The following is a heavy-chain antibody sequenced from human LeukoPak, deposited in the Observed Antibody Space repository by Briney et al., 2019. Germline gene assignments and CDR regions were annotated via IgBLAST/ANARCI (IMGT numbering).Heavy chain of an antibody. CDR1: GYTFTSYD. V-gene: IGHV1-8*01. CDR2: MNPNSGNT. CDR3: ARGKMAGYSYGYYYYYYYMDV. J-gene: IGHJ6*03. Sequence: GASVKVSCQASGYTFTSYDINWVRQATGQGLEWMGWMNPNSGNTGYAQKFQGRVTMTRNTSISTDYMEMSSLRSEDTAVYYCARGKMAGYSYGYYYYYYYMDVWGKGTTVTVSS. D-gene: IGHD5-18*01.